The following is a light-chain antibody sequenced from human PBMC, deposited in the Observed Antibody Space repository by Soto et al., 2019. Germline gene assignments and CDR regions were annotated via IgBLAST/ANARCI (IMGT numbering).Light chain of an antibody. V-gene: IGKV1-39*01. CDR3: QQSYSSPLT. Sequence: DIQMTQSPSSLSASVGQRVTITCRASQSISSYLNWYQQKPGKAPKLLIYAASSLQSGVPSRFSGSESGTAFTLTISSLQPEDFATYYCQQSYSSPLTFGGGTKVEIK. J-gene: IGKJ4*01. CDR1: QSISSY. CDR2: AAS.